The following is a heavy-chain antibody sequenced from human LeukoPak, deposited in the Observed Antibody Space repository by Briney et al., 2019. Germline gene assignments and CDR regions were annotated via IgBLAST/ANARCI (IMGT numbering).Heavy chain of an antibody. J-gene: IGHJ4*02. Sequence: SETLSLTCTVSGGSISSGGYYWSWIRQHPGKGLEWIGYIYYSGSTSYNPSLKSRVTISVDTSKNQFSLRLSSLSAADTAVYYCARDKTGFIDYWGQGTLVTVSS. CDR3: ARDKTGFIDY. CDR1: GGSISSGGYY. CDR2: IYYSGST. D-gene: IGHD1-1*01. V-gene: IGHV4-31*03.